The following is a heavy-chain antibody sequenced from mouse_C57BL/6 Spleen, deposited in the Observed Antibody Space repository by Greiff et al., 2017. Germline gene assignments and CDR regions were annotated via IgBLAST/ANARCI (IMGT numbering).Heavy chain of an antibody. CDR1: GYTFTSYW. Sequence: VQLQQPGAELVKPGASVKLSCKASGYTFTSYWMHWVKQRPGRGLEWIGRIDPNSGGTKYNEKFKSKATLTVDKPSSTAYMQLSSLTSEVSAVYYCARSDYYGNSDAHYDAMDYWGQGTSVTVSS. V-gene: IGHV1-72*01. D-gene: IGHD1-1*01. J-gene: IGHJ4*01. CDR3: ARSDYYGNSDAHYDAMDY. CDR2: IDPNSGGT.